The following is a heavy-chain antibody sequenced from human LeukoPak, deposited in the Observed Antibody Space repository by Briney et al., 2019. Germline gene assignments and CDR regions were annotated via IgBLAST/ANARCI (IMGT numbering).Heavy chain of an antibody. D-gene: IGHD4-23*01. V-gene: IGHV3-11*01. CDR1: GFTFSDYY. CDR3: ARGARWAYYFDY. J-gene: IGHJ4*02. CDR2: ISTRDNTI. Sequence: GGSLRLSCTASGFTFSDYYMSWIRQTPGKGLEWLSYISTRDNTIQYADSVKGRFTISRDNANNTVFLQMNNLRAEDSAIYYCARGARWAYYFDYWGQGSLVTVSS.